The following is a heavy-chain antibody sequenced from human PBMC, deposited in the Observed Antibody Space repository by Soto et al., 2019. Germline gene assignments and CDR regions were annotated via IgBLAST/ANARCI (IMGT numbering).Heavy chain of an antibody. CDR3: ARSVLA. V-gene: IGHV4-31*01. CDR1: GGSLSSGCYY. Sequence: QVQLQESGPGLVKPSQTLSLTCTVSGGSLSSGCYYWTLIRQHPGKGLEWIRYIYYSGSTYYNPSLTSPVTLSVDTSKNQFSLKVGSWTAADTAVYYCARSVLAWGQGALVTVSS. J-gene: IGHJ5*02. CDR2: IYYSGST.